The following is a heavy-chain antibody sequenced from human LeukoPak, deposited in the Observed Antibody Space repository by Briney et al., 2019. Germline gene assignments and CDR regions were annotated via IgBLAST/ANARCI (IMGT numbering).Heavy chain of an antibody. V-gene: IGHV1-8*01. D-gene: IGHD6-13*01. J-gene: IGHJ4*02. CDR2: MNPNSGNT. CDR3: ARVGPNRAAAGTSFY. CDR1: GYTFTSYD. Sequence: ASVKVSCKASGYTFTSYDINWVRQAPGQGLEWMGWMNPNSGNTGYAQKFQGRVTMTRNTSISTAYMELSSLRSEDTAVYYCARVGPNRAAAGTSFYWGQGTLVTVSS.